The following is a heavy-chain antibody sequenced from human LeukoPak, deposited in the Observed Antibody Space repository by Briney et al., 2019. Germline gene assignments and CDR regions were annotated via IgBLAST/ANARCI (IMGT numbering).Heavy chain of an antibody. CDR2: IRYDGSNK. CDR3: AKDPRDFDWSPFDY. J-gene: IGHJ4*02. CDR1: GFTFSSYV. Sequence: PGGSLRLSCAASGFTFSSYVMHWVRQAPGKGLEWVAFIRYDGSNKYYADSVKGRFTISRDNSKNTLYLQMNSLRAEDTAVYYCAKDPRDFDWSPFDYWGQGTLVTVSS. D-gene: IGHD3-9*01. V-gene: IGHV3-30*02.